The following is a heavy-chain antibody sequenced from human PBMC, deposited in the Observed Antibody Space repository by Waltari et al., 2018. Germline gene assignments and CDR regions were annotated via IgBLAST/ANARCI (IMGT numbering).Heavy chain of an antibody. CDR2: IYHSGST. V-gene: IGHV4-38-2*02. Sequence: QLQLQESGPGLVKPSETLSLTCTVSGYSISSGYYWGWIRQPPGKGLEWIGSIYHSGSTYYNPSLKSRVTISVDTSKNQFSLKLSSVTAADTAVYYCARGGWDIVVVSYYYMDVWGKGTTVTVSS. CDR1: GYSISSGYY. J-gene: IGHJ6*03. D-gene: IGHD2-2*01. CDR3: ARGGWDIVVVSYYYMDV.